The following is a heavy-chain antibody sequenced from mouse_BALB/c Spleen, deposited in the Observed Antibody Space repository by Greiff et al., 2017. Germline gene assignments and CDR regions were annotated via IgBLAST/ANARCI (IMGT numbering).Heavy chain of an antibody. V-gene: IGHV5-6-3*01. Sequence: DVKLVESGGGLVQPGGSLKLSCAASGFTFSSYGMSWVRQTPDKRLELVATINSNGGSTYYPDSVKGRFTISRDNAKNTLYLQMSSLKSEDTAMYYCAREGLSLLRSWFAYWGQGTLVTVSA. D-gene: IGHD1-2*01. CDR3: AREGLSLLRSWFAY. J-gene: IGHJ3*01. CDR2: INSNGGST. CDR1: GFTFSSYG.